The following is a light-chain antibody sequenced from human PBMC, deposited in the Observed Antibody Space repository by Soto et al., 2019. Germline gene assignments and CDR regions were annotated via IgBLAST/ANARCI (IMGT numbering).Light chain of an antibody. V-gene: IGKV1-5*01. CDR3: QQYNTYSQT. J-gene: IGKJ1*01. CDR2: DAS. Sequence: EIQMTQSPPTLSASVGDRFTITCRSSQSISGWLAWYQQKPGKAPKLLIYDASNLEGGVPSRFSGTGSGTEFTLTISSLQPEDFATYYCQQYNTYSQTFGQGTKVDI. CDR1: QSISGW.